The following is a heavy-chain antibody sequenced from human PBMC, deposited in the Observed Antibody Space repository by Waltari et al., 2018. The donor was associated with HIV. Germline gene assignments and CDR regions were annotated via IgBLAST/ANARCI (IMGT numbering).Heavy chain of an antibody. V-gene: IGHV3-7*01. CDR1: VFRFASFC. CDR2: IKQDGSEE. D-gene: IGHD3-10*01. Sequence: ELLLVESGGGLVQPGGSLRLFCAAAVFRFASFCTPSVRQAPGRELEGVANIKQDGSEEYYVDSVKGRFTISRDNARNSLYLQMNSLTAEDTALYYCATRSYDYISRASAWFLDSWGQGTLVTVSS. J-gene: IGHJ4*02. CDR3: ATRSYDYISRASAWFLDS.